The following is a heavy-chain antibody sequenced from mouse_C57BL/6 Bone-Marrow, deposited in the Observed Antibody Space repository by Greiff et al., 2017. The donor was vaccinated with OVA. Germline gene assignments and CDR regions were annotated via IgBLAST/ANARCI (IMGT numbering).Heavy chain of an antibody. V-gene: IGHV5-16*01. D-gene: IGHD2-1*01. Sequence: DVKLVESEGGLVQPGSSMKLSCTASGFTFSDYYMAWVRQVPEKGLEWVANINYDGSSTYYLDTLKSRFIISRDNAKNILYLQMGSLKSEDTATYYCARIYYGNYVDWYFDVWGTGTTVTVSS. CDR2: INYDGSST. CDR3: ARIYYGNYVDWYFDV. J-gene: IGHJ1*03. CDR1: GFTFSDYY.